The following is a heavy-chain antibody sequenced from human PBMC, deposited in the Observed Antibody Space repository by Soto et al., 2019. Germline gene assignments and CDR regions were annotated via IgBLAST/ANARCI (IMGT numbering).Heavy chain of an antibody. CDR1: GGSVSNDNFY. J-gene: IGHJ5*02. CDR2: VHSSGIT. V-gene: IGHV4-61*01. Sequence: SETLSLTCTVSGGSVSNDNFYWSWIRQPPGKGLEWIGYVHSSGITNYNPSLKRRVTISVDTSRNQFSLRLSSVTAADTAVYYCARGLTMGQLPSHFDHWGQGSLVTVS. CDR3: ARGLTMGQLPSHFDH. D-gene: IGHD3-16*01.